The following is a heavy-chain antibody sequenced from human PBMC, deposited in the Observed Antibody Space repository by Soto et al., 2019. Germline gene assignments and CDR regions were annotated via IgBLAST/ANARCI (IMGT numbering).Heavy chain of an antibody. V-gene: IGHV3-23*01. CDR2: ISGSGGST. D-gene: IGHD6-6*01. CDR1: GFTFSSYA. J-gene: IGHJ3*02. Sequence: GGSLRLSCAASGFTFSSYAMSWVRQAPGKGLEWVSAISGSGGSTYYADSVKGRFTISRDNYKNPLYLQMNSLRAEDPVFYYSAEDKREQLDAFDIWGQGTMVTVSS. CDR3: AEDKREQLDAFDI.